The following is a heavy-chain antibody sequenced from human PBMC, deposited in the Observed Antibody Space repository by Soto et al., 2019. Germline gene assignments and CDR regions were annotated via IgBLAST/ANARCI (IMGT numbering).Heavy chain of an antibody. J-gene: IGHJ4*02. CDR2: ISYSGTT. Sequence: SETLSLTCSVSGDSINSSDYYWGWIRQPPWKGLEWIGSISYSGTTYYNPSLKSRVTISVDTSKTQFSLRLTSVTAPDTALYYCARHVDSSSYFDYWGQGXPVTVYS. CDR3: ARHVDSSSYFDY. V-gene: IGHV4-39*01. CDR1: GDSINSSDYY. D-gene: IGHD6-13*01.